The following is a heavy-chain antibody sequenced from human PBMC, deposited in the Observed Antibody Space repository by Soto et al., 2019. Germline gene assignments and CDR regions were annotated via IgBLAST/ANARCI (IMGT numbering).Heavy chain of an antibody. CDR2: IIPIFGSA. CDR1: GGTLNNYA. D-gene: IGHD1-26*01. Sequence: SVKVSCKASGGTLNNYAISWVRQAPGQGLEWMGGIIPIFGSANYAQKFQDRVTITADESTSTTYMELSSLRSEDAAVYYCASRERVGAFDIWGQGTMVTVSS. J-gene: IGHJ3*02. V-gene: IGHV1-69*13. CDR3: ASRERVGAFDI.